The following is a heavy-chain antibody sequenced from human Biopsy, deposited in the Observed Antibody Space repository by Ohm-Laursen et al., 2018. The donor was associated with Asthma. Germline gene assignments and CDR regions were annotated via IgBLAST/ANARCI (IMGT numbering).Heavy chain of an antibody. V-gene: IGHV1-3*01. Sequence: VSSVKVSCKASGYNFISFAIHWVRQAPGQRLEWMGWINAGNGNTKYSQKFQGRVSITRDTSASTAYMELTSLRSEDTAAYYCARTYYDFLTGQVKDAFGIWGQGTMVTVSS. D-gene: IGHD3-9*01. J-gene: IGHJ3*02. CDR3: ARTYYDFLTGQVKDAFGI. CDR2: INAGNGNT. CDR1: GYNFISFA.